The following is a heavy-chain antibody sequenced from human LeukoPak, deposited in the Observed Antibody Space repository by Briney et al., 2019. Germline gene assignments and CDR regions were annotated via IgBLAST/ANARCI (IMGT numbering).Heavy chain of an antibody. CDR2: IYYSGST. CDR1: GGSVSSGSYY. J-gene: IGHJ4*02. CDR3: ARGYYGSGSYYNNDY. D-gene: IGHD3-10*01. Sequence: SETLSLTCTVSGGSVSSGSYYWSWIRQPPGKGREWIGYIYYSGSTNYNPSLKSRVTISVDTSKNQFSLKLSSVTAADTAVYYCARGYYGSGSYYNNDYWGQGTLVTVSS. V-gene: IGHV4-61*01.